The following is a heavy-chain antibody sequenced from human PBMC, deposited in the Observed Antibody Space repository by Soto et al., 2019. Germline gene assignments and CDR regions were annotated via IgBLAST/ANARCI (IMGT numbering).Heavy chain of an antibody. D-gene: IGHD1-20*01. Sequence: QLQMQESSSGLVKPSETLSLNCSVSGGSISSTVHYWAWIRQPPGKGLEWIGFSFFTGRAYYNPSLESRVTISVDTSKNEFSLSLLSVTATDSAVYFCARGTITGRFDAWGQGT. CDR3: ARGTITGRFDA. J-gene: IGHJ4*02. V-gene: IGHV4-39*01. CDR1: GGSISSTVHY. CDR2: SFFTGRA.